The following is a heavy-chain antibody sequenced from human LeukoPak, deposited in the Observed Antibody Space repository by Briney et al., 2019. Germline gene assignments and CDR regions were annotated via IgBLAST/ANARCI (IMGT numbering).Heavy chain of an antibody. CDR1: GCSFSSYA. D-gene: IGHD6-19*01. V-gene: IGHV1-69*01. CDR2: IIHIFGTA. CDR3: ARARSSGWYGGHNYFDY. Sequence: SVKVSCKASGCSFSSYAISWVRQPPGQGLEWMGGIIHIFGTANYTQKFQGRGTITADETTSTAYMELSSLRSEDTAVYYCARARSSGWYGGHNYFDYWGQRTLVSVSS. J-gene: IGHJ4*02.